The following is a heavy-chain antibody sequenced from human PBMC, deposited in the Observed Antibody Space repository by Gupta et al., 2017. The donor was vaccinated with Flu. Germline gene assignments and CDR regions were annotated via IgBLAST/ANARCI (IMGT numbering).Heavy chain of an antibody. V-gene: IGHV3-11*01. J-gene: IGHJ5*02. D-gene: IGHD1-26*01. CDR2: ISTSGNVK. CDR3: ATDGAPT. Sequence: QMQLVESGGGLVKPGGSLRLSCGASGFTLSDYYMNWIRQAPGKGLEWMSCISTSGNVKYYADSVKGRFTISRDRAKGSVYLEMNSLRAEDTAIYYCATDGAPTWGQGTLVTVS. CDR1: GFTLSDYY.